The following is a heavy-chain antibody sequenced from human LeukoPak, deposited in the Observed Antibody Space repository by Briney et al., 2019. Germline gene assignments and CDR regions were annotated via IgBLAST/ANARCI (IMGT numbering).Heavy chain of an antibody. Sequence: ASVKVSFKSSGGTFISYAISWVRQAPGQGLEWMGRIIPIFGTANYAQKFQGRVTITAHKSTSTAYMELSSLRSEDTAVYYCARVAQHGTAGVRGVMPYDYWGQGTLVTVSS. V-gene: IGHV1-69*06. CDR2: IIPIFGTA. CDR3: ARVAQHGTAGVRGVMPYDY. D-gene: IGHD3-10*01. CDR1: GGTFISYA. J-gene: IGHJ4*02.